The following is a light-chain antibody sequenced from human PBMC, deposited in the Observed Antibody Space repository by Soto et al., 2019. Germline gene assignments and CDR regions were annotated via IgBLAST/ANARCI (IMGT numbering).Light chain of an antibody. CDR1: QSIRNY. CDR3: HQSSNTPYT. J-gene: IGKJ2*01. V-gene: IGKV1-39*01. CDR2: AAS. Sequence: DIQMTQSPSSLSASVGDRVTITCRASQSIRNYLNWYQQKPGKAPKLLIFAASSLQSGVPSRFSASGGGTTFSLTISSLQPEGLATYFCHQSSNTPYTFGQGTKVEIK.